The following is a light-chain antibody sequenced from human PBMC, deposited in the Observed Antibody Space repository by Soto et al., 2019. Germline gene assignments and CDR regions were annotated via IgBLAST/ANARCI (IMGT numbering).Light chain of an antibody. Sequence: QAVVTQEPSLTVSPGGTVTLTCTSSTGAVTSGCFPNWFQQQPGQAPRTLISNANNQHSWTHARFSGSLLGVKAPLTLSGAHPEDESEYYCLLYCGATWMFGGGTKLTVL. CDR3: LLYCGATWM. V-gene: IGLV7-43*01. CDR2: NAN. CDR1: TGAVTSGCF. J-gene: IGLJ3*02.